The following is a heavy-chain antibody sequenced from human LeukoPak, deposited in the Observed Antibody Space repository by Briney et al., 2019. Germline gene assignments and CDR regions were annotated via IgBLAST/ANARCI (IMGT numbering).Heavy chain of an antibody. CDR2: IYYSGST. V-gene: IGHV4-39*01. J-gene: IGHJ4*02. CDR3: ARTRRSSGWYYFDF. CDR1: GGSISSNGYY. Sequence: SETLSLTCTVSGGSISSNGYYWGWIRQPPGEGLEWVGSIYYSGSTYFNPSPKSRVTISVDTSKNQFSLKLSSMTAADTGVYYCARTRRSSGWYYFDFWGQGTLVTVSS. D-gene: IGHD6-19*01.